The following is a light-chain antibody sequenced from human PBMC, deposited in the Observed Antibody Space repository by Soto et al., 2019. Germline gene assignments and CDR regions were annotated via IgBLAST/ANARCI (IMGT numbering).Light chain of an antibody. CDR1: QSVSSY. CDR3: QQRSNWPPWT. V-gene: IGKV3-11*01. J-gene: IGKJ2*02. Sequence: EIVLTQSPATLSLSPGERATLSCRASQSVSSYLAWYQQKPGQAPRLLIHDASNRASGIPARFSGSGYGTDFTLTISSLEPEDFAVYYCQQRSNWPPWTFGQGAKVDIK. CDR2: DAS.